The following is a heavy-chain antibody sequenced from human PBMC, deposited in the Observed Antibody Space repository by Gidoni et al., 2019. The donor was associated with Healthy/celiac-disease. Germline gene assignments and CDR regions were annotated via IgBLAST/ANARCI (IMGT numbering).Heavy chain of an antibody. CDR3: AKDKMGYDSSVPAY. J-gene: IGHJ4*02. D-gene: IGHD3-22*01. CDR2: ISVRGGST. CDR1: GFTFSSYA. V-gene: IGHV3-23*01. Sequence: EVQLLESGGGLVQPGGSLRLSCAASGFTFSSYAMSWVRQAPGTGLEWVAAISVRGGSTYYADAVKCRFTISRDNSKNTLYLQMNSLRAEDTAVYYCAKDKMGYDSSVPAYWGQGTLVTVSS.